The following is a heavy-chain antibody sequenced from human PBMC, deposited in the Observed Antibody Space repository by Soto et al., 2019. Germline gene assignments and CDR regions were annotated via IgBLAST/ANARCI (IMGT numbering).Heavy chain of an antibody. CDR2: INTYNGNT. CDR1: GYTFTRYG. D-gene: IGHD3-16*01. Sequence: QVQLLQSGAEVKNPGASVKVACKASGYTFTRYGIGWARQAPGQGLEWMGWINTYNGNTNYAQNVQGSVTLTTDTSTSTAYMELRSLRSNDTAIYYCAMVDVYVTPSPQDVWGQGTTVIVSS. CDR3: AMVDVYVTPSPQDV. J-gene: IGHJ6*02. V-gene: IGHV1-18*01.